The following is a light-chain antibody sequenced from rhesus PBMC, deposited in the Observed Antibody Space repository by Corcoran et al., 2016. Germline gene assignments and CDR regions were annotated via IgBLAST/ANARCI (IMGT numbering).Light chain of an antibody. J-gene: IGKJ4*01. Sequence: DIQMTQSPSSLSASVGDRVTFTCRASQAIKNYVSWYQQTPGKSSKHLIFYTSSLETVVPSRFSGSRSGTDYSLTISSLQPEDFATYYCQQYENFPPTFGGGTKVDLK. CDR1: QAIKNY. V-gene: IGKV1-66*01. CDR3: QQYENFPPT. CDR2: YTS.